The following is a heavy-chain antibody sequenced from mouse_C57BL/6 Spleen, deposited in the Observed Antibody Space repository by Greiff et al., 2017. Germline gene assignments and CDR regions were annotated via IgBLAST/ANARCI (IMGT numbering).Heavy chain of an antibody. Sequence: EVQLVESGGGLVQPGGSLSLSCAASGFTFTDYYMSWVRQPPGKALEWLGFIRNKANGYTTEYSASVKGRFTISRDNSQSILYLQMNALRAEDSATYYCASSNWGNWYFDVRGTGTTVTVSS. V-gene: IGHV7-3*01. J-gene: IGHJ1*03. CDR3: ASSNWGNWYFDV. CDR2: IRNKANGYTT. D-gene: IGHD4-1*01. CDR1: GFTFTDYY.